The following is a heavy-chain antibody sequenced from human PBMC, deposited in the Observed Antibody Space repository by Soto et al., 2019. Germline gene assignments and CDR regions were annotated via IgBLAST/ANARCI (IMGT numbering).Heavy chain of an antibody. Sequence: QVQLVESGGGVVQPGRSLRLSCAASGFTFSSYAMHWVRQAPGKGLEWVAVISYDGSNKYYADSVKGRFTISTDNSKNTLYLQMNSLRAEDTAVYYCARDGYGSGTYYGMDVWGQGTTVTVSS. CDR1: GFTFSSYA. CDR3: ARDGYGSGTYYGMDV. J-gene: IGHJ6*02. CDR2: ISYDGSNK. D-gene: IGHD3-10*01. V-gene: IGHV3-30-3*01.